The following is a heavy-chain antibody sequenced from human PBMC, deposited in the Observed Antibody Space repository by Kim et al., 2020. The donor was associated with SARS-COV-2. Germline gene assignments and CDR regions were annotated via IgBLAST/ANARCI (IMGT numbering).Heavy chain of an antibody. CDR1: GYALTELS. Sequence: ASVTVSCKVSGYALTELSIHWVRQAPGKGLEHMGGFDPEDGETIYAQKFQGRVTMTEDTSTDTAYMDLSSLRSEDTAVYYCATADAPGRTFDYWGQGTLVTVSS. CDR2: FDPEDGET. J-gene: IGHJ4*02. CDR3: ATADAPGRTFDY. V-gene: IGHV1-24*01. D-gene: IGHD3-10*01.